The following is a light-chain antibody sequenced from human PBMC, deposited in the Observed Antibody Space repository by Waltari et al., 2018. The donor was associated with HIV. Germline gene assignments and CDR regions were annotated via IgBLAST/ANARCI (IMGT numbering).Light chain of an antibody. V-gene: IGKV1-17*01. CDR2: AGS. J-gene: IGKJ4*01. CDR3: QQHNSCPIT. CDR1: EGIGND. Sequence: DIQMTQSPSTLSASVGDRVTIICRASEGIGNDLAWVQQKPGKAPKRLIFAGSTLQRGVPLLCSGSGSGTQFTLTISSLQPGDFATYFCQQHNSCPITFGGGTKV.